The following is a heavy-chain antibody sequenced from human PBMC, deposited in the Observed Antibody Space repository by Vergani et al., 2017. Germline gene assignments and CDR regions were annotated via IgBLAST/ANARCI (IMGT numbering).Heavy chain of an antibody. CDR2: IYTSGST. D-gene: IGHD4-17*01. CDR3: ARVRVTTVTTSYFDL. CDR1: GGSISSGSYY. V-gene: IGHV4-61*02. Sequence: QVQLQESGPGLVKPSQTLSLTCTVSGGSISSGSYYWSWIRQPAGKGLEWIGRIYTSGSTNYNPSLKSRVTISVDTSKNQFSLKLSSVTAADTAVYYCARVRVTTVTTSYFDLWGRGTLVTVSS. J-gene: IGHJ2*01.